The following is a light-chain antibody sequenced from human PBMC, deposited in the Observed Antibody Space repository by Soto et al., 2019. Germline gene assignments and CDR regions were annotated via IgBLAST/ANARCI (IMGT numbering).Light chain of an antibody. J-gene: IGKJ1*01. CDR2: GAS. CDR1: QSVSSD. CDR3: QQYNTWPRT. V-gene: IGKV3-15*01. Sequence: VMTQSPATLSVSPGERATLSCRASQSVSSDLAWYHQKPGQAPRLLIYGASTRATGIPARFSGSGSGTEFTLTINSLQSEDFAVYYCQQYNTWPRTFGQGTKVDIK.